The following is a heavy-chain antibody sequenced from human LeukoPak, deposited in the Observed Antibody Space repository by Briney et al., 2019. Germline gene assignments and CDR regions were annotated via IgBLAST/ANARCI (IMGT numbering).Heavy chain of an antibody. CDR2: ISGSGGST. Sequence: GGSLRLSCAASGFTFSNYAMSWVRQAPGKGLDWVSVISGSGGSTYYAHSVKGRFTISRDNPKNTLYLQMNSLRAEDTAVYYCAKAGGWFGELLQTSADNWFDPWGQGTLVTVSS. D-gene: IGHD3-10*01. V-gene: IGHV3-23*01. CDR1: GFTFSNYA. CDR3: AKAGGWFGELLQTSADNWFDP. J-gene: IGHJ5*02.